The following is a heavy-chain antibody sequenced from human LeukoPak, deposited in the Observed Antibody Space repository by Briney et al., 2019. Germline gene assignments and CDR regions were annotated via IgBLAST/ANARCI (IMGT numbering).Heavy chain of an antibody. V-gene: IGHV1-18*01. CDR3: ARYCSSTSCYGQGGVGAFDI. D-gene: IGHD2-2*01. Sequence: GASVKVSCKASGYTFTSYGISWVRQAPGQGLEWMGWISAYNGNTNYAQKLQGRVTMTTDTSTSTAYMELRSLRSDDTAVYYCARYCSSTSCYGQGGVGAFDIWGQGTMVTVSS. CDR1: GYTFTSYG. J-gene: IGHJ3*02. CDR2: ISAYNGNT.